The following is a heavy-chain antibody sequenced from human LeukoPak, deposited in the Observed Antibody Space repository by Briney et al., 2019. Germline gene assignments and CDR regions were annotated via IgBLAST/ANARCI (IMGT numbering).Heavy chain of an antibody. CDR3: ARGPPYYYDGSGYYYFDY. Sequence: SETLSLTCAVYRGSFSGYYWTWIRQPPGKGLEWIGEINHNGSTNYNPSLKSRVTISVDTSKNQFSLKLSSVTAADTAVYYCARGPPYYYDGSGYYYFDYWGQGTLVTVSS. CDR2: INHNGST. J-gene: IGHJ4*02. D-gene: IGHD3-22*01. V-gene: IGHV4-34*01. CDR1: RGSFSGYY.